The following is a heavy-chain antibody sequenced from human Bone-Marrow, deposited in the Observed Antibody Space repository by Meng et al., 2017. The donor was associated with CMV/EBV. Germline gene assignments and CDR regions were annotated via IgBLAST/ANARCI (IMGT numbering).Heavy chain of an antibody. CDR2: ISSSGSTI. V-gene: IGHV3-48*03. J-gene: IGHJ6*02. D-gene: IGHD3-3*01. Sequence: GESLKISCAASGFTFSSYEMNWVRQAPGKGLEWVSYISSSGSTIYYADSVKGRFTISRDNAKNSLYLQMNSLRAEDTAVYYCARDNYDFWSGYFPYYYYGMDVWGQGTTVTVSS. CDR1: GFTFSSYE. CDR3: ARDNYDFWSGYFPYYYYGMDV.